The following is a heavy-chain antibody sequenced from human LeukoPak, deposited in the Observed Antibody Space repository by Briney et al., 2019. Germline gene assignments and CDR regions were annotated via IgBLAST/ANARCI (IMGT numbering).Heavy chain of an antibody. CDR2: IYYSGST. CDR3: ARHIGYSYPYGMDV. Sequence: PSETLSLTCTVSGGSISSYYWSWIRQPPGKGLEWIGYIYYSGSTIYNPSLKSRVTISVDTSKTHSSLKLSSATAADTAVYYCARHIGYSYPYGMDVWGQGTTVTVSS. CDR1: GGSISSYY. J-gene: IGHJ6*02. D-gene: IGHD5-18*01. V-gene: IGHV4-59*08.